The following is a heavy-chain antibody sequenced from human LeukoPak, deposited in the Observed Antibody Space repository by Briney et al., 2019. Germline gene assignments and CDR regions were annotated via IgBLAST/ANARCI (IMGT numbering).Heavy chain of an antibody. Sequence: SETLSLTCTVSGGSISSYYWSWIRQPAGKGLXXXXXXXXSGSTNYNPSLKSRVTMSVDTSKNQFSLKLSSVTAADTAVYYCARAPRYCSSTSCYLRFDPWGQGTLVTVSS. J-gene: IGHJ5*02. CDR3: ARAPRYCSSTSCYLRFDP. CDR1: GGSISSYY. CDR2: XXXSGST. V-gene: IGHV4-4*07. D-gene: IGHD2-2*01.